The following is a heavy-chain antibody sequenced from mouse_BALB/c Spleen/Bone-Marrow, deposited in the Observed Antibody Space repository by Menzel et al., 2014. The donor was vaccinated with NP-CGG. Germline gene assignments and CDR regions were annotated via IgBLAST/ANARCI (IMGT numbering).Heavy chain of an antibody. CDR1: GYTFTDYS. V-gene: IGHV1-67*01. D-gene: IGHD1-1*01. J-gene: IGHJ4*01. CDR3: ARGVTTGAMDY. CDR2: ISXYYGDA. Sequence: VQLQQSGAELVRPGVSVKISCKGSGYTFTDYSIHWIKQSHAKSLEWIGAISXYYGDATNNQKFKGKATLTVDKSSSTAYMELARLASEDSVIYYCARGVTTGAMDYWGQGTSVTVSS.